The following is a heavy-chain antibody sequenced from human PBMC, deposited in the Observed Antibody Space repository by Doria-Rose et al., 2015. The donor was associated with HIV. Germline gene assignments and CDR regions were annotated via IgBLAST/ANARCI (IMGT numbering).Heavy chain of an antibody. CDR2: IFSDDEG. Sequence: QVTLKESSPVLVKPTETLTLTCTVSGVSLSSPGMGVSWIRQPPGKALEWLANIFSDDEGSYKTSLKSRLTISRSTSKSQVFLTMTDMDPVDTATYYCARIKSSRWYHKYYFDFWGQGTLVIVSA. V-gene: IGHV2-26*01. CDR3: ARIKSSRWYHKYYFDF. CDR1: GVSLSSPGMG. D-gene: IGHD6-13*01. J-gene: IGHJ4*02.